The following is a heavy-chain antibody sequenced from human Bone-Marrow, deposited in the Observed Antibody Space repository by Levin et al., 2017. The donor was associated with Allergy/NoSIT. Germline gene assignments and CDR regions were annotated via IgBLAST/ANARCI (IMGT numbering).Heavy chain of an antibody. Sequence: PGGSLRLSCAASGFTFSSYAMSWVRQAPGKGLEWVSAISGSGGSTYYADSVKGRFTISRDNSKNTLYLQMNSLRAEDTAVYYCAKDHYDSSGYYHGIFDYWGQGTLVTVSS. J-gene: IGHJ4*02. D-gene: IGHD3-22*01. V-gene: IGHV3-23*01. CDR2: ISGSGGST. CDR1: GFTFSSYA. CDR3: AKDHYDSSGYYHGIFDY.